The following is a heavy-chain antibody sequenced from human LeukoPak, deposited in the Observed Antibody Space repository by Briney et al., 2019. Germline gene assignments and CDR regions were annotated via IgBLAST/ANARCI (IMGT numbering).Heavy chain of an antibody. CDR3: ARSWGGYYGSGSYKFDY. CDR2: INPNSGGT. V-gene: IGHV1-2*02. Sequence: ASVKVSCKASGYTFTGYYMHWVRQAPGQGLEWMGWINPNSGGTNYAQKFQGRVTVTRDTSISTAYMELSRLRSDDTAVYYCARSWGGYYGSGSYKFDYWGQGTLVTVSS. D-gene: IGHD3-10*01. CDR1: GYTFTGYY. J-gene: IGHJ4*02.